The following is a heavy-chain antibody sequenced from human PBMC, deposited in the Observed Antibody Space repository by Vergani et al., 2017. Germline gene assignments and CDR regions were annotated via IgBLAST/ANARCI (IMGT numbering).Heavy chain of an antibody. CDR3: ARGDYGILTGYRY. CDR1: GYTFSNYY. V-gene: IGHV1-46*03. CDR2: INPSGGHT. J-gene: IGHJ4*02. Sequence: QVQVVQSGAEVKKPGASVKVSCKTSGYTFSNYYMHWVRQAPGQGLEWMGIINPSGGHTNYAQKFQGRVTMTRDTSTSTVYMELSSLRSEDTAIYYCARGDYGILTGYRYWGEGSLVGV. D-gene: IGHD3-9*01.